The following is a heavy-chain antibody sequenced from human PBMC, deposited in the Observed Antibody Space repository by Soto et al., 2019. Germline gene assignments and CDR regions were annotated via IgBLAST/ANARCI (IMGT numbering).Heavy chain of an antibody. D-gene: IGHD1-1*01. J-gene: IGHJ4*02. Sequence: GGSLRLSCAASGFTFDDYTMHWVRQAPGKGLEWVSLISWDGGSTYYADSVKGRFTISRDNSKNSLYLQMNSLRTEDTALYYCAKACIVRANWNYFDYWGQGTLVTVSS. CDR3: AKACIVRANWNYFDY. CDR2: ISWDGGST. V-gene: IGHV3-43*01. CDR1: GFTFDDYT.